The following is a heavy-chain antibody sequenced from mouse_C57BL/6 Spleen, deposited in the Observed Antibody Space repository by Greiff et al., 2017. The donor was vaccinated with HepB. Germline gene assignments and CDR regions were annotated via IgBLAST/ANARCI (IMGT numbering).Heavy chain of an antibody. CDR3: ATLYYDYDGFAY. CDR1: GFTFSSYG. J-gene: IGHJ3*01. V-gene: IGHV5-6*01. Sequence: EVKLVESGGDLVKPGGSLKLSCAASGFTFSSYGMSWVRQTPDKRLEWVATISSGGSYTYYPDSVKGRFTISRDNAKNTLYLQMSSLKSEDTAKYYCATLYYDYDGFAYWGQGTLVTVSA. CDR2: ISSGGSYT. D-gene: IGHD2-4*01.